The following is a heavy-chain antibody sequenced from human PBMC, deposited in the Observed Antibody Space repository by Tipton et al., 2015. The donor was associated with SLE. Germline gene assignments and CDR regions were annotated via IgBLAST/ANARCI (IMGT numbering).Heavy chain of an antibody. D-gene: IGHD3/OR15-3a*01. V-gene: IGHV4-34*01. CDR2: INEGGST. Sequence: TLSLTCAVYGGSFSGYYWSWIRQPPGKGLEWIGEINEGGSTDYNPSLRSRVIISLDTSKNQFSLRLTSVTAADTAVYYCVRGFAGFWTGTHYYFFAMDVWGQGTAVTVSS. J-gene: IGHJ6*02. CDR3: VRGFAGFWTGTHYYFFAMDV. CDR1: GGSFSGYY.